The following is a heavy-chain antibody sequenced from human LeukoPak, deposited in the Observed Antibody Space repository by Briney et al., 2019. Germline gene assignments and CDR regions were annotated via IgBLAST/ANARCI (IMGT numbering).Heavy chain of an antibody. CDR2: IYYSGST. V-gene: IGHV4-59*12. D-gene: IGHD1-14*01. J-gene: IGHJ4*02. Sequence: SSETLSLTCTVSGGSISSYYWSWIRQPPGKGLEWIGYIYYSGSTNYNPSLKSRVTISVDTSKNQFSLQLNSVTPEDTAVYYCARTHHLGRGIDNWGLGTLVTVSS. CDR3: ARTHHLGRGIDN. CDR1: GGSISSYY.